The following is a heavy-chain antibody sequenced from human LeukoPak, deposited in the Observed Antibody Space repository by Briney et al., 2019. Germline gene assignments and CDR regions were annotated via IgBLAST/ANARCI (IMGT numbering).Heavy chain of an antibody. V-gene: IGHV4-59*08. CDR1: GGSISSYY. Sequence: SETLSLTCTVSGGSISSYYWSWIRQPPGKGPEWIGYSDKSGSTNYNPSLKSRVTISVDTSTNQFSLRLSSATAADTAVYYCAADRNNRSWYYYWGQGILVTVSS. CDR3: AADRNNRSWYYY. J-gene: IGHJ4*02. D-gene: IGHD2/OR15-2a*01. CDR2: SDKSGST.